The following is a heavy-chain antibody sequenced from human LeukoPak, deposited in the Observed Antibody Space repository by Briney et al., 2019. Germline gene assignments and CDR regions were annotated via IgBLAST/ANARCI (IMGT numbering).Heavy chain of an antibody. V-gene: IGHV3-21*04. Sequence: GGSLRLSCAASGFTFSSYSMNWVRQAPGKGLEWVSSISSSSSYIYYADSVKGRFTISRDNAKNSLYLQMNSLRAEDTAVYYCARDPGIAVAGLTVHAFDIWGQGTVVTVSS. CDR3: ARDPGIAVAGLTVHAFDI. J-gene: IGHJ3*02. CDR2: ISSSSSYI. D-gene: IGHD6-19*01. CDR1: GFTFSSYS.